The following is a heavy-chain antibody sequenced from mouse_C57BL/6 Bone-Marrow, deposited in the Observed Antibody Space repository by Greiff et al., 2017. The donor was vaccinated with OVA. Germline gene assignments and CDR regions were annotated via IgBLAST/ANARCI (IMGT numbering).Heavy chain of an antibody. D-gene: IGHD1-1*01. J-gene: IGHJ4*01. CDR3: TRSYGSSYAMDY. CDR2: IYPGNSDT. CDR1: GYTFTSYW. Sequence: EVQGVESGTVLARPGASVKMSCKTSGYTFTSYWMHWVKQRPGQGLEWIGAIYPGNSDTSYNQKFKGKAKLTAVTSASTAYMELSSLTNEDSAVYYCTRSYGSSYAMDYWGQGTSVTVSS. V-gene: IGHV1-5*01.